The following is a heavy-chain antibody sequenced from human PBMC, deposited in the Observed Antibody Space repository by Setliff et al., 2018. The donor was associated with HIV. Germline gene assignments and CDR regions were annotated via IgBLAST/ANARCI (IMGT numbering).Heavy chain of an antibody. CDR2: IYPNGDT. CDR1: GFTFDTYW. J-gene: IGHJ4*02. D-gene: IGHD6-19*01. CDR3: AKDRESIAVADTFDY. Sequence: PGGSLRLSCVAAGFTFDTYWLSWVRQAPGKGLEWVSLIYPNGDTYYADSVKGRFTISRDNSKNTLYLQMNSLRAEDTAVYYCAKDRESIAVADTFDYWGQGTLVTVSS. V-gene: IGHV3-23*01.